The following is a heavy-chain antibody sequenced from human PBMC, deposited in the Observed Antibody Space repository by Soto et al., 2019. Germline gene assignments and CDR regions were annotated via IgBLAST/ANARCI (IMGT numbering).Heavy chain of an antibody. CDR2: INAGNGNT. V-gene: IGHV1-3*01. J-gene: IGHJ6*02. CDR1: GYTFTSYA. Sequence: ASVKVSCKASGYTFTSYAMHWVRQAPGQRLEWMGWINAGNGNTKYSQKFQGRVTITRDTSASTAYMELSSLRSEDTAVYYCARDFRDFWSGYYPDYYYYYGMDVWGQGTTVTVSS. D-gene: IGHD3-3*01. CDR3: ARDFRDFWSGYYPDYYYYYGMDV.